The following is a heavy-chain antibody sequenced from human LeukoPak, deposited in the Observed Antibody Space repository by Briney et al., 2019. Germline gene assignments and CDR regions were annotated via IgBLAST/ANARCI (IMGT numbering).Heavy chain of an antibody. Sequence: VASVKVSCKASGGTFSSYAISWVRQAPGQGLEWMGGIIPIFGTANYAQKFQGRVTITTDESTSTAYMELSSLRSEDTAVYYCARDHVERLGWYFDLWGRGTLVTVSS. V-gene: IGHV1-69*05. CDR3: ARDHVERLGWYFDL. CDR2: IIPIFGTA. CDR1: GGTFSSYA. D-gene: IGHD1-1*01. J-gene: IGHJ2*01.